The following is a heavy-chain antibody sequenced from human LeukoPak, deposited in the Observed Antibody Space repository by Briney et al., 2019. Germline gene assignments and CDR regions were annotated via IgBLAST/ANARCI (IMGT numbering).Heavy chain of an antibody. Sequence: GRSLRLSCAASGFTFDDYAMHWVRQAPGKGLEWVSGISWNSGSIGYADSVKGRFTISRDNAKNSLYLQMNSLRVEDTAVYYCVRETPYGSSTFDCWGQGTLVTVSS. D-gene: IGHD3-10*01. V-gene: IGHV3-9*01. J-gene: IGHJ4*02. CDR3: VRETPYGSSTFDC. CDR1: GFTFDDYA. CDR2: ISWNSGSI.